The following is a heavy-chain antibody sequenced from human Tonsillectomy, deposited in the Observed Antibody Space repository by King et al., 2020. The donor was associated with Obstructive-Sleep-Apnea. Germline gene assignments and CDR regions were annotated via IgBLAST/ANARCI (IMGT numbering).Heavy chain of an antibody. CDR1: GFTVSSNY. CDR3: ARVLDVRYFAL. J-gene: IGHJ2*01. D-gene: IGHD6-6*01. V-gene: IGHV3-53*04. Sequence: VQLVESGGGLVQPGGSLRLSCAASGFTVSSNYMSWVRQAPGKGLEWVSVIYSGGSTYYADSVKGRFTISSHNSKNTLYLQMNSLRAEDTAVYYCARVLDVRYFALWGRGTLVTVSS. CDR2: IYSGGST.